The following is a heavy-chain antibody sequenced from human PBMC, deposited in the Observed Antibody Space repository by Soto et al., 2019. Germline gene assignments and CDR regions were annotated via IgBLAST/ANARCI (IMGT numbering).Heavy chain of an antibody. CDR3: ARVLEGYYDSSTLRWFDP. CDR1: GGSFSSGGYY. V-gene: IGHV4-31*03. J-gene: IGHJ5*02. CDR2: IYYSGST. Sequence: QVQLQESGPGLVKPSQTLSLTCTVSGGSFSSGGYYWSWIRQHPGRGLEWIGNIYYSGSTYYNPSLKSRVTISVDTSKNQCSLKLSSVTAADTAVYYCARVLEGYYDSSTLRWFDPWGQGTLVTVSS. D-gene: IGHD3-22*01.